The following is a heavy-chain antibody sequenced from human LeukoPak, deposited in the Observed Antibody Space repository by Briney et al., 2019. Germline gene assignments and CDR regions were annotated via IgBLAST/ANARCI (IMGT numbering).Heavy chain of an antibody. D-gene: IGHD4-17*01. V-gene: IGHV3-43D*03. CDR3: AKTTVTIDGFDY. J-gene: IGHJ4*02. CDR1: GFTFDDYA. Sequence: GGSLRLSCAASGFTFDDYAMHWVRQAPGKGLEWVSLISWDGGSTYYADSVKGRFTISRDNSKNSLYLQMNSLRAEDTAVYYCAKTTVTIDGFDYWGQGTLVTVSS. CDR2: ISWDGGST.